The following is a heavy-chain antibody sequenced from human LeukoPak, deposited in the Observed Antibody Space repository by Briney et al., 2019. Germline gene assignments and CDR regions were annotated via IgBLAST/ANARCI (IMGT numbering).Heavy chain of an antibody. CDR1: GYTFSDYY. J-gene: IGHJ4*02. D-gene: IGHD6-19*01. CDR3: ARGLRRAVAGPHSNY. Sequence: ASVTVSCKASGYTFSDYYMHWVRQAPGQGLEWMGWINSNSGGTNYAQKFQGRVTMTRDTSISTAYMELSRLRSDDTAVYYCARGLRRAVAGPHSNYWGQGTLVTVSS. V-gene: IGHV1-2*02. CDR2: INSNSGGT.